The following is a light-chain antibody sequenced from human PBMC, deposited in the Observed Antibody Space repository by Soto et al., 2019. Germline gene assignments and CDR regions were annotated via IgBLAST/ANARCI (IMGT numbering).Light chain of an antibody. CDR3: QQFYNYPRT. V-gene: IGKV1-8*01. J-gene: IGKJ1*01. Sequence: AFLITQSPSSLSAPTGDRVSITCRATQDIGTYLAWYQQIPGKAPKLLIYDASTLQTGVPSRFSGSGSGTDFTLTISYLQSEDFGTYYCQQFYNYPRTFGQGTKVDIK. CDR2: DAS. CDR1: QDIGTY.